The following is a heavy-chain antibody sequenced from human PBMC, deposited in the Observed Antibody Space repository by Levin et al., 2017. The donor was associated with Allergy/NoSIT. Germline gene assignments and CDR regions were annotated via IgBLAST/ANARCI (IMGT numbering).Heavy chain of an antibody. V-gene: IGHV3-23*01. CDR2: ISGSGGST. CDR3: AKEPTFGSPLFDY. D-gene: IGHD3-3*01. J-gene: IGHJ4*02. Sequence: ASVKVSCAASGFTFSSYAMSWVRQAPGKGLEWVSAISGSGGSTYYADSVKGRFTISRDNSKNTLYLQMNSLRAEDTAVYYCAKEPTFGSPLFDYWGQGTLVTVSS. CDR1: GFTFSSYA.